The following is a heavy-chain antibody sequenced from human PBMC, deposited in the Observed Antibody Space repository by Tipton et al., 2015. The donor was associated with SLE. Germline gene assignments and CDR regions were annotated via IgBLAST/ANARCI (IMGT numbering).Heavy chain of an antibody. J-gene: IGHJ4*02. Sequence: TLSLTCTVSGGSISSSSYYWGWIRQPPGKGLEWIGSIYYSGSTYYNPSLKSRVTISVDTSKNQFSLKVSSVTAADTAVYYCARDRPRYCSSTSCPLFDYWGQGTLVTVSS. CDR2: IYYSGST. CDR3: ARDRPRYCSSTSCPLFDY. V-gene: IGHV4-39*07. CDR1: GGSISSSSYY. D-gene: IGHD2-2*01.